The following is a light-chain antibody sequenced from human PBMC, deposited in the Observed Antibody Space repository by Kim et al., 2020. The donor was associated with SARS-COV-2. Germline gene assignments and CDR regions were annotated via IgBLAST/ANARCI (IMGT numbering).Light chain of an antibody. Sequence: DVQMTQSPSSVSASVGDRVTITCRASQGVSSRVAWYQQIPGKAPRLLIYAAYNLQSGVPSRFSGSGYGTDFTLTISSLQPEDFATYYCQQANNFPYTFGQGTKLEI. J-gene: IGKJ2*01. CDR2: AAY. V-gene: IGKV1-12*01. CDR3: QQANNFPYT. CDR1: QGVSSR.